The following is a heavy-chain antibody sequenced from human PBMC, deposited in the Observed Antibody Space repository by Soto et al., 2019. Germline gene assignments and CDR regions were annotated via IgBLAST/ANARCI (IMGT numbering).Heavy chain of an antibody. D-gene: IGHD6-13*01. Sequence: GGSLRLSCTGSGFDFGDYYMSWIRQAPGKGLEWVSYIDSGDGTTYYTGSVKGRFTISRDNAKKTVYLQMSSLRVEDTALYYCVRPYYSSSWFPFDRWGQGTLVTVSS. CDR2: IDSGDGTT. CDR1: GFDFGDYY. J-gene: IGHJ4*02. V-gene: IGHV3-11*01. CDR3: VRPYYSSSWFPFDR.